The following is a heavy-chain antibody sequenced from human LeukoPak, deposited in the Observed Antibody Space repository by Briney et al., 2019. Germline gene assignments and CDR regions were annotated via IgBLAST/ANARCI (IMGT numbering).Heavy chain of an antibody. CDR1: GFTLSTSW. CDR3: AGYSSSSLWSFQH. V-gene: IGHV3-7*01. Sequence: GGSLRLSCAASGFTLSTSWMTWVRQAPGKGLEWVANIKQDGSEKFYVDSVKGRFTISRDNAKNSLDLQMNSLRVGDTAVYYCAGYSSSSLWSFQHWGQGTLVTVSS. J-gene: IGHJ1*01. D-gene: IGHD6-6*01. CDR2: IKQDGSEK.